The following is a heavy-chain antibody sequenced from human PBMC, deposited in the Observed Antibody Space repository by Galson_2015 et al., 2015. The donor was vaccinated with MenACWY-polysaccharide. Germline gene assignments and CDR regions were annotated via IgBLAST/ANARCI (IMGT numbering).Heavy chain of an antibody. Sequence: SLTCTVSGDFISTRNYYWAWIRPSPGKGLEWIGTIYYSGSTYYNPSLRSRVTVIVDTSKNQFSLKLSSVTAADTAIYYCARGGDIVMAGTFDYWGQGTLVTVSS. V-gene: IGHV4-39*01. CDR2: IYYSGST. CDR1: GDFISTRNYY. D-gene: IGHD6-19*01. J-gene: IGHJ4*02. CDR3: ARGGDIVMAGTFDY.